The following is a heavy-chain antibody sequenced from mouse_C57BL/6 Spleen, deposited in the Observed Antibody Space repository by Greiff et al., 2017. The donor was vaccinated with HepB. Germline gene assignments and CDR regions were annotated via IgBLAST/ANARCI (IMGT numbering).Heavy chain of an antibody. CDR3: ARRWLEGIGGFAY. J-gene: IGHJ3*01. D-gene: IGHD1-1*02. CDR2: IHPNSGST. Sequence: VQLQQPGAELVKPGASVKLSCKASGYTFTSYWMHWVKQRPGQGLEWIGMIHPNSGSTNYNEKFKSKATMTVDKSSSTDYMHLSILTSEDSAVYYCARRWLEGIGGFAYWGQGTLVTVSA. V-gene: IGHV1-64*01. CDR1: GYTFTSYW.